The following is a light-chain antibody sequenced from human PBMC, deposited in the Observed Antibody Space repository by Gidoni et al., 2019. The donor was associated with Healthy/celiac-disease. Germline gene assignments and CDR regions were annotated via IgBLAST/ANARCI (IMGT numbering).Light chain of an antibody. V-gene: IGKV3-15*01. CDR2: GAY. Sequence: PVSMLGARGERAAIHRSARQGVRSNQAWYQEKAGKAHRLQGHGAYTRDTGIPGRFSGSGSGTEFTLTISSLQSEDFAGYYCQQYNNWRTFGQGTKVEIK. J-gene: IGKJ1*01. CDR1: QGVRSN. CDR3: QQYNNWRT.